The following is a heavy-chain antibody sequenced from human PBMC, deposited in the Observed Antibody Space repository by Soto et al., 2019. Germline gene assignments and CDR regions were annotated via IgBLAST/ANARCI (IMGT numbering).Heavy chain of an antibody. J-gene: IGHJ4*02. D-gene: IGHD2-2*01. CDR1: GFTFSSYG. CDR3: ARDPGIVVVPAAVDY. V-gene: IGHV3-33*01. Sequence: QVQLVESGGGVVQPGRSLRLSCAASGFTFSSYGMHWVGQAPGKGLEWVAVIWYDGSNKYYADSVKGRFTISRDNSKNTLYLQMNSLRAEDTAVYYCARDPGIVVVPAAVDYWGQGTLVTVSS. CDR2: IWYDGSNK.